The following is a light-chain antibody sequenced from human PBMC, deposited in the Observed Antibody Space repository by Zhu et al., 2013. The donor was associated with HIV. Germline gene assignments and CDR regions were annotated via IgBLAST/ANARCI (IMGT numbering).Light chain of an antibody. J-gene: IGLJ2*01. Sequence: SYEVTQPPSVSVSPGQTASITCSGDKLGDKFVCWYQHKPGQSPTLVIYQDNKRPSGTPERFSGSNSGNTATLTISGTQAMDEADYYCQAWDSSTYVVFGGGTKLTVL. CDR2: QDN. V-gene: IGLV3-1*01. CDR1: KLGDKF. CDR3: QAWDSSTYVV.